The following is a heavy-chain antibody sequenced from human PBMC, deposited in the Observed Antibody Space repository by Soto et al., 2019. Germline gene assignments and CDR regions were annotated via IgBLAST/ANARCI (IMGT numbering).Heavy chain of an antibody. CDR2: IIPILGIA. CDR1: GGTFSSYT. Sequence: ASVKVSCKASGGTFSSYTISWVRQAPGQGLEWMGRIIPILGIANYAQKFQGRVTITADKSTSTAYMELSSLRSEDTAVYYCARGVAGLVVVAATPGWFDPWGKGTLVTVSS. J-gene: IGHJ5*02. CDR3: ARGVAGLVVVAATPGWFDP. D-gene: IGHD2-15*01. V-gene: IGHV1-69*02.